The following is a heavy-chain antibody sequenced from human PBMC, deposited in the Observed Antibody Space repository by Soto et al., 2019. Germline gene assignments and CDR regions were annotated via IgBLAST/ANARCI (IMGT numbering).Heavy chain of an antibody. D-gene: IGHD6-19*01. CDR3: ARDVAVVADKSDYYYYYYMDV. CDR2: INAGNGNT. Sequence: ASVKVSCKASGYTFTSYAMHWVRQAPGQRLEWMGWINAGNGNTKYSQKFQGRVTITRDTSASTAYMELSSLRSEDTAVYYCARDVAVVADKSDYYYYYYMDVWGKGTTVTVSS. J-gene: IGHJ6*03. V-gene: IGHV1-3*01. CDR1: GYTFTSYA.